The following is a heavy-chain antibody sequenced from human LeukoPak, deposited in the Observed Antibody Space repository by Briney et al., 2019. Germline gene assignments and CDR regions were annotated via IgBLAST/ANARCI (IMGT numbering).Heavy chain of an antibody. V-gene: IGHV4-59*01. D-gene: IGHD6-19*01. CDR1: GGSISSYY. CDR2: IYYSGST. CDR3: AVAVAGRGYFDY. J-gene: IGHJ4*02. Sequence: PSETLSLTCTVSGGSISSYYWSWIRQPPGKGLEWIGYIYYSGSTNYNPSLKSRVTISVDTSKNQFSLKLSSVTAADTAAYYCAVAVAGRGYFDYWGQGTLVTVSS.